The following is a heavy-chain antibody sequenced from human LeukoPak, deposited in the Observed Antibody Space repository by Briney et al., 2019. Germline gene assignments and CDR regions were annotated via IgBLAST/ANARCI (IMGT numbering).Heavy chain of an antibody. Sequence: SETRSLTCTVSGGSISSRSFYWGWIRQPPGKGLECIGSIYYSGSTYYNPSLKSRVTISVDTSKNQFSLKLSSVTAADTAVYYCARFSAILTVFDYWGQGTLVTVSS. V-gene: IGHV4-39*01. CDR2: IYYSGST. CDR3: ARFSAILTVFDY. CDR1: GGSISSRSFY. D-gene: IGHD3-9*01. J-gene: IGHJ4*02.